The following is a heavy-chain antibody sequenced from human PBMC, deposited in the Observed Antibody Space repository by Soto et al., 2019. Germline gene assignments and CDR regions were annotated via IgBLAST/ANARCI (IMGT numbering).Heavy chain of an antibody. J-gene: IGHJ4*02. CDR3: AKEYCGGDCPNAYFDY. Sequence: GGSLRLSCAASGFTFSSYGMHWVRQAPGKGLEWVAVISYDGSNKYYADSVKGRFTISRDNSKNTLYLQMNSLRAEDTAVYYCAKEYCGGDCPNAYFDYWGQGTLVTVSS. CDR1: GFTFSSYG. D-gene: IGHD2-21*02. CDR2: ISYDGSNK. V-gene: IGHV3-30*18.